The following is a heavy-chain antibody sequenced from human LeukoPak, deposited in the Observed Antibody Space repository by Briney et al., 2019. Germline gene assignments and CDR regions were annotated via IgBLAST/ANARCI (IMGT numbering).Heavy chain of an antibody. J-gene: IGHJ6*02. D-gene: IGHD3-10*01. CDR2: IYPGDSDT. CDR1: GYSFTSYW. CDR3: ARLGGSGSYYNEVYYYYGMDV. V-gene: IGHV5-51*01. Sequence: GESLKISCKGSGYSFTSYWIGWVRQMPGKGLEWMGIIYPGDSDTRYGPSFQGQVTISADKSISTAYLQWSSLKASDTDMYYCARLGGSGSYYNEVYYYYGMDVWGQGTTVTVSS.